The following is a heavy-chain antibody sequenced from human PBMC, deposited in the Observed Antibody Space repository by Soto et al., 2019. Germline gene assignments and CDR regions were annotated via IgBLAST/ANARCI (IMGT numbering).Heavy chain of an antibody. CDR3: ARDLGSGYDPGDY. D-gene: IGHD5-12*01. CDR1: GDIFSGYS. V-gene: IGHV1-69*14. J-gene: IGHJ4*02. Sequence: QVQLVQSGAEVKKPGSSVKVSCKTSGDIFSGYSISWVRQAPGQGLKWMGGIIPIFGTTNYAQKFHGRVTITADKSTSTVYMDLYSLKSEDTAMYYCARDLGSGYDPGDYWGQGTLVTVSS. CDR2: IIPIFGTT.